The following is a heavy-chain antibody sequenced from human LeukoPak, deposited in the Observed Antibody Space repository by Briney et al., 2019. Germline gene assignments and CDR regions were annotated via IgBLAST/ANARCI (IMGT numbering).Heavy chain of an antibody. CDR2: ISSGGSII. CDR3: AKMEEISGSEPTRFYFDY. J-gene: IGHJ4*02. CDR1: GFAFSDYY. Sequence: PGGSLRLSCAVSGFAFSDYYMSWIRQAPGKGLEWVSYISSGGSIIYYVDSVKGRFTISRDDAQNALYLQMNQVEARDTAVYYCAKMEEISGSEPTRFYFDYWGQGTLVTVSS. D-gene: IGHD1-26*01. V-gene: IGHV3-11*04.